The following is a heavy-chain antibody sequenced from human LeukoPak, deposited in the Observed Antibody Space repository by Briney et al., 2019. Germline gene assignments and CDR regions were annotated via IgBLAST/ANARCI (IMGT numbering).Heavy chain of an antibody. CDR2: IHGYNGNT. J-gene: IGHJ4*02. V-gene: IGHV1-18*01. CDR1: GHNFISYG. CDR3: ATWIVGATLGFDY. Sequence: GASVKVSCKASGHNFISYGFSWVRQAPGQGLEWMGWIHGYNGNTNYAQKFQGRVTVTTDTSTSTAHMELRSLSSDDTAVYFCATWIVGATLGFDYWGQGTLVTVSS. D-gene: IGHD1-26*01.